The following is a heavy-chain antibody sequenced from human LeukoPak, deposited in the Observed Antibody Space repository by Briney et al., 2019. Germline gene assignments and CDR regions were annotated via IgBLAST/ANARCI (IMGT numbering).Heavy chain of an antibody. Sequence: GGSLRLSCAASGFTFNIYPMHWVRQAPGEGPEWVAVTLYDGSSTDYADSVKGRFTISRDNAKNSLYLQMNSLRAEDTAVYYCAREQGCGIQLRNWFDPWGQGTLVTVSS. CDR1: GFTFNIYP. D-gene: IGHD5-18*01. J-gene: IGHJ5*02. CDR2: TLYDGSST. CDR3: AREQGCGIQLRNWFDP. V-gene: IGHV3-30*04.